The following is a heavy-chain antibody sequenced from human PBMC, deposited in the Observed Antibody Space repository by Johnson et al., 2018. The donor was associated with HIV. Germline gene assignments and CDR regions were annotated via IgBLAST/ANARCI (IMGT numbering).Heavy chain of an antibody. V-gene: IGHV3-NL1*01. CDR1: GFTFSSYG. Sequence: QVQLVESGGGVVQPGRSLRLSCAASGFTFSSYGMHWVRQAPGKGLEWVSVIFSVGNAYYADSVKGRFTISRDNSNHMVYLQMNSLRPEDTAVYYCASLIAAAQADIWGQGTMVTVSS. CDR2: IFSVGNA. J-gene: IGHJ3*02. CDR3: ASLIAAAQADI. D-gene: IGHD6-13*01.